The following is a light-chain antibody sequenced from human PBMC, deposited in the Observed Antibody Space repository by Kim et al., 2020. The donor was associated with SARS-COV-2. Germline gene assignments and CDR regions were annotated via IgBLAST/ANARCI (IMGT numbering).Light chain of an antibody. CDR1: QTINNK. CDR2: DAT. Sequence: SPGERAPPSGKASQTINNKLVWYQQKPGQAPRLLIYDATTRATGVPARFIGSGSETDFTLTISSLQSEDFAVYYCQQSNDWPPLTFGQGTKVDIK. J-gene: IGKJ1*01. V-gene: IGKV3-15*01. CDR3: QQSNDWPPLT.